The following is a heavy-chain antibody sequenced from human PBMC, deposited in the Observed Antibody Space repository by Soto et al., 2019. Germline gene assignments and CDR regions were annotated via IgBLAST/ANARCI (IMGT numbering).Heavy chain of an antibody. Sequence: SETLSLTCAVSGGSVSSGSYYWSWIRQPPGKGLEWIGYIYYSGSTNYNPSLKSRVTISVDTSKNQFSLKLSSVTAADTAVYYCARVGDYWGQGTLVTVSS. CDR1: GGSVSSGSYY. D-gene: IGHD3-16*01. CDR3: ARVGDY. V-gene: IGHV4-61*01. J-gene: IGHJ4*02. CDR2: IYYSGST.